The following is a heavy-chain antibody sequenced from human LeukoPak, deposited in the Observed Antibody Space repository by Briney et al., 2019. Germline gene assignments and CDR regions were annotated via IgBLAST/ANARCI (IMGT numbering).Heavy chain of an antibody. CDR1: GASISSSSDH. V-gene: IGHV4-39*07. CDR3: ARDLDYGGSSIWYFDL. CDR2: VHSSGST. Sequence: SETLSLTCTVSGASISSSSDHWTWIRQPPGKGLEWIASVHSSGSTYYNPSLKSRVTISVDTSKNQFSLRLASVTAADTAVYYCARDLDYGGSSIWYFDLWGRGTLVTVSS. J-gene: IGHJ2*01. D-gene: IGHD4-23*01.